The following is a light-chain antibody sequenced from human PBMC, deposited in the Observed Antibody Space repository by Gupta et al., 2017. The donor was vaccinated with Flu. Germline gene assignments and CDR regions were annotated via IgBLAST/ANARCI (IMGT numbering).Light chain of an antibody. J-gene: IGLJ2*01. CDR3: SSYAGSNTVV. CDR2: QVN. Sequence: HSALTQPPSASGSRGPSVPLSCTGSGSDVGRYNYVSWYQQDPGKAPKLLLYQVNKRPSGVPDRFSGSKSGNAASLIISGLQTEDDADYYCSSYAGSNTVVFGGGTKLTVL. CDR1: GSDVGRYNY. V-gene: IGLV2-8*01.